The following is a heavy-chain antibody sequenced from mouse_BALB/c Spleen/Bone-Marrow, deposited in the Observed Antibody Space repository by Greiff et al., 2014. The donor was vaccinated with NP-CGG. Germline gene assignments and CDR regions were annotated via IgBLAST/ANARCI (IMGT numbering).Heavy chain of an antibody. D-gene: IGHD2-1*01. CDR3: TRSYYGNYFDV. Sequence: QVQLQQSGAELVRPGASVKLSCKASGYTFPSYYMYWVKQRPGQGLEWIGEINPSNGGTNFNEKFKSKATLTVDKSSSTAYMQLSSLTAENSAVYYCTRSYYGNYFDVWGAGTTVTVSS. CDR2: INPSNGGT. CDR1: GYTFPSYY. J-gene: IGHJ1*01. V-gene: IGHV1S81*02.